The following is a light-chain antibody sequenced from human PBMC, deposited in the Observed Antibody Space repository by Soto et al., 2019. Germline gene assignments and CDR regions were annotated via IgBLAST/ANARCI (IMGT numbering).Light chain of an antibody. CDR3: KQPYT. CDR1: QSVSNY. J-gene: IGKJ2*01. CDR2: DAS. V-gene: IGKV3-11*01. Sequence: ELVLTQSPATLSLSPGERATLSCRASQSVSNYLAWYQQKPGQAPRLLIYDASNRATGIPARFSGSGSGADFSRTISRLEPEDFAFYCGKQPYTFGQGNKLEIK.